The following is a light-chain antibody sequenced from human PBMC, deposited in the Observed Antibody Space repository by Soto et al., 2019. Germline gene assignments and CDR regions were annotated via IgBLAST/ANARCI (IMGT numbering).Light chain of an antibody. V-gene: IGLV2-11*01. CDR3: CSYAGSYIYV. CDR2: EVS. CDR1: SSDVGGYKY. J-gene: IGLJ1*01. Sequence: QSALTQPRSVSGSPGQSVAISCAGTSSDVGGYKYVSWYQQHPGKAPKVMIYEVSKRPSGVPDRFSGSKSGSTASLTISGLQAEDEADYYCCSYAGSYIYVFGTGNKLTVL.